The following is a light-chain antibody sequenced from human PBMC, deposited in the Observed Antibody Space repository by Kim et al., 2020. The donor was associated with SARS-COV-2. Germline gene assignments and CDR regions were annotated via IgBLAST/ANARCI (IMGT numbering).Light chain of an antibody. V-gene: IGLV2-14*03. Sequence: GQSITIACTGTSSDVGGQKYVSWYQQHPGKAPKLMIFDVNNRPSGVASHVSGSKSGNTASLTISGLRAEDEADYYCCSYTNSGTYVFGTGTKVTVL. CDR3: CSYTNSGTYV. CDR1: SSDVGGQKY. CDR2: DVN. J-gene: IGLJ1*01.